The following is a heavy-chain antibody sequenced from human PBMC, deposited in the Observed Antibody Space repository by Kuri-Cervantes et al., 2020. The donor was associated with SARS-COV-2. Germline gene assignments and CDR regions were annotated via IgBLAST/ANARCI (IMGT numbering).Heavy chain of an antibody. D-gene: IGHD6-6*01. CDR3: AREGSRSSSQPVYY. Sequence: SVKVSCKASGGTFSSYAISWVRQAPGQGLEWMGRIIPILGTANYAQKFQGRVTITADKSTSTAYMELSSLRSEDTAVYYCAREGSRSSSQPVYYWGQGTLVTVSS. CDR1: GGTFSSYA. V-gene: IGHV1-69*04. CDR2: IIPILGTA. J-gene: IGHJ4*02.